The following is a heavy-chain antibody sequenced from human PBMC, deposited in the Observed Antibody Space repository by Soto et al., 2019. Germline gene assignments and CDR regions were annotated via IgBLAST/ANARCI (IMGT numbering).Heavy chain of an antibody. D-gene: IGHD6-6*01. CDR1: GFSFRDYG. J-gene: IGHJ4*02. V-gene: IGHV3-48*02. CDR2: ISSGASTI. Sequence: GGSLRLSCAASGFSFRDYGFNWVRQTPGKGLAWVSYISSGASTIQYAGSVRGRFTISRDNAKNSLYLQMNNLRDEDTAVYYCARGGASRPDYWGQGTPVTVSS. CDR3: ARGGASRPDY.